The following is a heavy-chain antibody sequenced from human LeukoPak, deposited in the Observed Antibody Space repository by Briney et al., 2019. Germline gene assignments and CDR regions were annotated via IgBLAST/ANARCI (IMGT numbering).Heavy chain of an antibody. CDR2: IYTSGST. CDR3: ARGPSAAVPLPYYYYYGMDV. D-gene: IGHD6-13*01. J-gene: IGHJ6*02. Sequence: PSETLSLTCTVSGGSISSYYWSWIRQPAGKGLEWIGRIYTSGSTNYNPSLKSRVTMSVDTSKNQFSLKRSSVTAANTAVYYCARGPSAAVPLPYYYYYGMDVWGQGTTVTVS. V-gene: IGHV4-4*07. CDR1: GGSISSYY.